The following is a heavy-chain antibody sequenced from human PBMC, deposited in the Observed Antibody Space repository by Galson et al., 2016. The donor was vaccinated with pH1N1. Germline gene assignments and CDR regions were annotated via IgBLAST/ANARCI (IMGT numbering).Heavy chain of an antibody. CDR3: ARSYCSSTSCYGGSYYYYGMDV. CDR1: GYTFTSNA. CDR2: INTNTGNP. J-gene: IGHJ6*02. D-gene: IGHD2-2*01. Sequence: SVKVSCKASGYTFTSNAMNWVRQAPGQGLEWMGWINTNTGNPTYAQGFTGRFVFSLDTSVSMAYLQISSLKAEDTAVYYCARSYCSSTSCYGGSYYYYGMDVWGQGTTVTGSS. V-gene: IGHV7-4-1*04.